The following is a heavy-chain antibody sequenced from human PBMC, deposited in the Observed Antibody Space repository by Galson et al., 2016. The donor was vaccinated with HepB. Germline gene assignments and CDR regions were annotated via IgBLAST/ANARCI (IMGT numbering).Heavy chain of an antibody. CDR3: ARELDHSFYFDY. CDR1: RYTFNTSN. CDR2: IKPRGGNT. Sequence: SVKVSCKASRYTFNTSNIHWVRQAPGQGFEWMGIIKPRGGNTIYAQKFQDRITMTRDTSTRTDYMELISLRSEDTAVYYCARELDHSFYFDYWGQGTLLTVSS. D-gene: IGHD1-14*01. V-gene: IGHV1-46*02. J-gene: IGHJ4*02.